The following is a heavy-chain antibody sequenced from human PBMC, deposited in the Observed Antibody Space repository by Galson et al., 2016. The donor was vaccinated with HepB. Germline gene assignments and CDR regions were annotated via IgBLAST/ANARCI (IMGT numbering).Heavy chain of an antibody. CDR2: ISSSGYTI. J-gene: IGHJ6*04. CDR3: ARDKFPYPHRGGGVDV. CDR1: GFTFSDYY. D-gene: IGHD2-15*01. V-gene: IGHV3-11*01. Sequence: SLRLSCAASGFTFSDYYMSWIRQAPGKGLEWVSYISSSGYTIYYEDSVKGRFTISRDNAKNSLFLQMNSLRAGDTAVYYCARDKFPYPHRGGGVDVWGKGTTVIVSS.